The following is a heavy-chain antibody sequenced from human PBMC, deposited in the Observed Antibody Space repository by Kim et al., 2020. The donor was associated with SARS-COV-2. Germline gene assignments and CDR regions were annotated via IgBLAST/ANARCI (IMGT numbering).Heavy chain of an antibody. J-gene: IGHJ4*02. D-gene: IGHD6-19*01. CDR2: ISSSSSYT. V-gene: IGHV3-11*05. CDR1: GFTFSDYY. Sequence: GGSLRLSCAASGFTFSDYYMSWIRQAPGKGLEWVSYISSSSSYTNYADSVKGRFTISRDNAKNSLYLQMNSLRAEDTAVYYCARERGSGSGWYDYWGQGTLVTVSS. CDR3: ARERGSGSGWYDY.